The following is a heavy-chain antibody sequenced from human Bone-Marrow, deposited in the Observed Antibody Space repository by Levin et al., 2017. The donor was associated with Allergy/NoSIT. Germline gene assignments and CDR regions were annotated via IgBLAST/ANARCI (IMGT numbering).Heavy chain of an antibody. V-gene: IGHV3-7*01. D-gene: IGHD2-2*01. CDR1: GFTLSQYW. J-gene: IGHJ6*02. CDR2: IKADGSEK. Sequence: GGSLRLSCAASGFTLSQYWMTWVRQAPGKGLEWVAKIKADGSEKYYVDSLKGRFSISRDNTRKSVSLQISNLRAEDTAVYYCARDSFSTSSGLDYYYGVDVWGQGTTVTV. CDR3: ARDSFSTSSGLDYYYGVDV.